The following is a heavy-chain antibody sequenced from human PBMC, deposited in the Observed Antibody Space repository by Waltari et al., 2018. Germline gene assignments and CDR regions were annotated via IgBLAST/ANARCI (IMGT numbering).Heavy chain of an antibody. CDR2: INHNGST. D-gene: IGHD2-15*01. V-gene: IGHV4-34*01. J-gene: IGHJ4*02. CDR1: GGSFSGYY. Sequence: QVQLQQWGAGLLKPSETLSLTCAVYGGSFSGYYWSWIRQPPGKGLEWIGEINHNGSTNYNPSLKSRVTISVDTSKNQFSLKLSSVTAADTAVYYCARVRVKVVVAATRFWYFDYWGQGTLVTVSS. CDR3: ARVRVKVVVAATRFWYFDY.